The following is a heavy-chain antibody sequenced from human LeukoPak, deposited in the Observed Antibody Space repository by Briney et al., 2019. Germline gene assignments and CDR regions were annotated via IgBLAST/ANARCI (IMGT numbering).Heavy chain of an antibody. CDR2: ISSSSSYL. CDR1: GFTFSSYS. Sequence: GGSLRLSCAASGFTFSSYSMNWVRQAPGKGLEWVSSISSSSSYLYYADSVKGRFTISRDNAKNSLYLKMNSLRAEDTAVYYCARAENDYIVVVPAATRRWFDPWGQGTLVTVSS. CDR3: ARAENDYIVVVPAATRRWFDP. J-gene: IGHJ5*02. V-gene: IGHV3-21*01. D-gene: IGHD2-2*01.